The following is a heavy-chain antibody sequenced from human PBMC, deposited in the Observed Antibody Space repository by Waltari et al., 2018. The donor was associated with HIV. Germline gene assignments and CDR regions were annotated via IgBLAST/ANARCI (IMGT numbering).Heavy chain of an antibody. CDR3: AKEYHGSGYYFASAVDP. J-gene: IGHJ1*01. CDR2: LRSARDHA. Sequence: QMQLVESGGGMVQPGGTLRLSCIASGFTFSDSGLHWVRQAPGKGLERLTVLRSARDHAHYSESVEGRYSISRDKSKNTLSLQMDRLRPADTSVYFCAKEYHGSGYYFASAVDPRGQGTVITVSS. D-gene: IGHD3-22*01. CDR1: GFTFSDSG. V-gene: IGHV3-30*02.